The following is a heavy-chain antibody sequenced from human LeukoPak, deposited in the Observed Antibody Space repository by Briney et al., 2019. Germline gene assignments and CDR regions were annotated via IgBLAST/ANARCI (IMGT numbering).Heavy chain of an antibody. CDR3: ARERVGATITFDF. J-gene: IGHJ4*01. D-gene: IGHD1-26*01. CDR1: GFTFSSYE. V-gene: IGHV3-48*03. CDR2: ISSSDSTT. Sequence: GGSLRLSCAASGFTFSSYEMNWIRQAPGKGLEWVSYISSSDSTTYYADSVKGRFTVSRDNAKNSLYLQMNSLRAEDTAVYYCARERVGATITFDFWGQGTLVTVSS.